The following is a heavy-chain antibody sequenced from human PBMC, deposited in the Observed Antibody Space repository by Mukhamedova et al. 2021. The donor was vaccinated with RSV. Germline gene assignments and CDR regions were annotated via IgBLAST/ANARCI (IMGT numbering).Heavy chain of an antibody. CDR2: ISSSSSTI. Sequence: GKGLEWVSYISSSSSTIYYADSVKGRFTISRDNAKNSLYLQMNSLRDEDTAVYYCARDGRGYCSSTSCPRRDYYYYYGMDVWCQG. D-gene: IGHD2-2*01. J-gene: IGHJ6*02. V-gene: IGHV3-48*02. CDR3: ARDGRGYCSSTSCPRRDYYYYYGMDV.